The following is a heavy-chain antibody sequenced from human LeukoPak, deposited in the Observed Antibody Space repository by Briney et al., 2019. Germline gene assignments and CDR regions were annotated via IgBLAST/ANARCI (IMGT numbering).Heavy chain of an antibody. D-gene: IGHD3-10*01. CDR1: GESFSGYY. Sequence: SETLSLTCAVYGESFSGYYWSWIRQPPGKGLEWIGEINHSGSTNYNPSLKSRVTISVDTSKNQFSLKLSSVTAADTAVYYCARHWFGELYLSWGQGTLVTVSS. CDR3: ARHWFGELYLS. CDR2: INHSGST. J-gene: IGHJ4*02. V-gene: IGHV4-34*01.